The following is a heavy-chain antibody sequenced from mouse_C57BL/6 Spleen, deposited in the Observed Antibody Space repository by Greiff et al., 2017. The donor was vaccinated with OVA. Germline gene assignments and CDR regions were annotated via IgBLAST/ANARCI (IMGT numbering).Heavy chain of an antibody. J-gene: IGHJ4*01. CDR1: GYTFTSYW. CDR2: IDPNNGGT. V-gene: IGHV1-72*01. Sequence: VQLQQPGAELVRPGASVKLSCQASGYTFTSYWMPWVKQRPGRGLEWIGRIDPNNGGTKYNEKFKSKATLPVDKPSSTAYMQLSSLTAEDSAVYYGANGPGSSDAMDYWGQGTSVTVSS. D-gene: IGHD3-2*02. CDR3: ANGPGSSDAMDY.